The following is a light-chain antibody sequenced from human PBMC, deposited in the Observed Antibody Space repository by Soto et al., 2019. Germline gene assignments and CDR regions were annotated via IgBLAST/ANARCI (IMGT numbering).Light chain of an antibody. V-gene: IGLV2-14*01. CDR1: SSDVGGYNY. CDR2: DVS. CDR3: SSYAGNDTLV. Sequence: QSVLTQPASVSGSPGQSITISCTGTSSDVGGYNYVSWYQQHPGKAPKLMIYDVSNRPSGVSNRFSGSKSGNTASLTISGLQAEDEADYYCSSYAGNDTLVFGGGTKVTVL. J-gene: IGLJ2*01.